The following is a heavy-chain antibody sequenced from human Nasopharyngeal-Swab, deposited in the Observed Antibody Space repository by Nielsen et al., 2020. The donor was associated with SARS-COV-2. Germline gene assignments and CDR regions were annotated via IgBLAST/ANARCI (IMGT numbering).Heavy chain of an antibody. D-gene: IGHD3-22*01. CDR3: ARAHMIVAPDAFDI. CDR1: GYTFTGYY. CDR2: INPNSGGT. J-gene: IGHJ3*02. V-gene: IGHV1-2*02. Sequence: ASVKVSCKASGYTFTGYYMHWVRQAPGQGLEWMGWINPNSGGTNYAQKFQGRVTITADKSTSTAYMELSSLRSEDTAVYYCARAHMIVAPDAFDIWGQGTMVTVSS.